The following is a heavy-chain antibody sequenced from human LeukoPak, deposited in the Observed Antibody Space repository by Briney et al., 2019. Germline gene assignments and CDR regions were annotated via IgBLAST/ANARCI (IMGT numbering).Heavy chain of an antibody. CDR1: GASFAGYS. D-gene: IGHD6-25*01. Sequence: SETLSLTCAVHGASFAGYSWSWIRQSPGKGLEWIGEVNRVGYTIYNPSLKSRVNISIDTSTTQFSLRLSSVTVADTAVYFCVRERVVSDYNWFDPWGQGTLVTVSS. CDR2: VNRVGYT. V-gene: IGHV4-34*01. CDR3: VRERVVSDYNWFDP. J-gene: IGHJ5*02.